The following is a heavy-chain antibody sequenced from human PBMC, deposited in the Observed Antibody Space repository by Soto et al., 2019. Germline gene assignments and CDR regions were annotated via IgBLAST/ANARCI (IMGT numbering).Heavy chain of an antibody. V-gene: IGHV1-18*01. CDR3: ARERRAAGTSDY. CDR1: GYTFTSYG. CDR2: ISAYNGNT. Sequence: ASVKVSCTASGYTFTSYGISWVRQAPGQGLEWMGWISAYNGNTNYAQKLQGRVTMTTDTSTSTAYMELRSLRSDDTAVYYCARERRAAGTSDYWGQGTLVTVSS. D-gene: IGHD6-13*01. J-gene: IGHJ4*02.